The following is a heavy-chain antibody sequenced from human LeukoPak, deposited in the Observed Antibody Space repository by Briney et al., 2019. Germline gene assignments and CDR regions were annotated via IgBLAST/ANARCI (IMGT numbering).Heavy chain of an antibody. CDR3: ARATRYCSSTSCAEYFQH. V-gene: IGHV4-34*01. D-gene: IGHD2-2*01. CDR2: INHSGST. CDR1: GGSFSGYY. J-gene: IGHJ1*01. Sequence: SETLSLTCAVYGGSFSGYYWSWIRQPPGKGLEWVGEINHSGSTNYNPSRKSRVNISVETSKKQFALKKRDRAAADTAVYYCARATRYCSSTSCAEYFQHWGQGTLVTVSS.